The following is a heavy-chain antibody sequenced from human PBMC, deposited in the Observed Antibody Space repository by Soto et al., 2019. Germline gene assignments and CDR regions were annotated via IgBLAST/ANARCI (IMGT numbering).Heavy chain of an antibody. D-gene: IGHD3-10*01. CDR1: GFTFSSYW. CDR2: ISNDGSTT. Sequence: EVHLVESGGGLVQPGGSLRLSCAASGFTFSSYWMHWVRQAPGNGLVWVSRISNDGSTTSYADSVKGRFTISRDNDKNPVYLHMNSVRAEDTAVYYCVCAYYGSGSSPAWGQGTLVTVSS. V-gene: IGHV3-74*01. J-gene: IGHJ5*02. CDR3: VCAYYGSGSSPA.